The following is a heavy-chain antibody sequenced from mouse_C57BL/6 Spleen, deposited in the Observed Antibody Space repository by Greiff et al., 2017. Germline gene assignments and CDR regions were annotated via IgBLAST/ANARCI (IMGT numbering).Heavy chain of an antibody. CDR3: ARGETAQNYFDY. V-gene: IGHV1-64*01. J-gene: IGHJ2*01. CDR2: IHPNSGST. CDR1: GSTFTSYW. D-gene: IGHD3-2*02. Sequence: QVQLQQPGAELVKPGASVKLSCKASGSTFTSYWMHWVKQRPGQGLEWIGMIHPNSGSTNYNEKFKSKATLTVDKSSSTAYMQLSSLTSEDSAVYYCARGETAQNYFDYWGQGTTLTVSS.